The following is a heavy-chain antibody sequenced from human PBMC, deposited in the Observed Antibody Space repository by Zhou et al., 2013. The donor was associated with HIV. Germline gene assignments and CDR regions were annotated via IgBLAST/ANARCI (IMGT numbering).Heavy chain of an antibody. V-gene: IGHV1-18*04. CDR3: ARVGRFGTDRNAFDI. CDR1: GYTFTSYG. Sequence: QVQLVQSGAEMKKPGASVKVSCKASGYTFTSYGFSWVRQAPGQGLEWMGWIAAYNGDTKYAQKFQGRVTMTRDTSTSTVYMELSSLRSEDTAVYYCARVGRFGTDRNAFDIWGQGTMVTVSS. D-gene: IGHD3-10*01. CDR2: IAAYNGDT. J-gene: IGHJ3*02.